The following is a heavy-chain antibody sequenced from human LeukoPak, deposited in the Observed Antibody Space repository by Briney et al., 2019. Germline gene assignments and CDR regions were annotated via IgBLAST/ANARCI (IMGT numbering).Heavy chain of an antibody. CDR1: GFSFNRRG. D-gene: IGHD5/OR15-5a*01. CDR3: ARDLRGGYYYYMDV. CDR2: ISPGSGTI. J-gene: IGHJ6*03. V-gene: IGHV3-48*04. Sequence: GGSLRLSCATSGFSFNRRGMNWVRHPPGKGLEWVSYISPGSGTIYYAESVKGRFTVSRDDAKNSLYLQMNSLRAEDTAVYYCARDLRGGYYYYMDVWGKGTTVTVSS.